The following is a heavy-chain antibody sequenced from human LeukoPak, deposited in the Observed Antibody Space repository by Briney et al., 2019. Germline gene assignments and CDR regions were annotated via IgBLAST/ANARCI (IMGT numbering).Heavy chain of an antibody. CDR1: GFTFSSYA. CDR3: GKARGWIQEFDY. CDR2: IRGSGGST. V-gene: IGHV3-23*01. Sequence: GGSLRLSCSASGFTFSSYAMSWVRQAPGKGLEWVSLIRGSGGSTYYADSVKGRFTISRDNSENTLSLQMNSLRAEDTAVYYCGKARGWIQEFDYWGQGTLVTVSS. D-gene: IGHD5-18*01. J-gene: IGHJ4*02.